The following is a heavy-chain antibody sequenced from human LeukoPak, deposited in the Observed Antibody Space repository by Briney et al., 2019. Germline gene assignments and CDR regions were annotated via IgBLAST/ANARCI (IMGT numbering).Heavy chain of an antibody. CDR1: GYSISTGYY. D-gene: IGHD3-10*01. CDR3: ARVSITMVRGVTSYYYYYMDV. V-gene: IGHV4-38-2*02. CDR2: FYHGGST. Sequence: SETLSLTCTVSGYSISTGYYWDWIRQPPGKGLGWIGTFYHGGSTYYNPSLKSRVTISVDTSKNQFSLNLTSVTAADTAVYYCARVSITMVRGVTSYYYYYMDVWGKGTTVIISS. J-gene: IGHJ6*03.